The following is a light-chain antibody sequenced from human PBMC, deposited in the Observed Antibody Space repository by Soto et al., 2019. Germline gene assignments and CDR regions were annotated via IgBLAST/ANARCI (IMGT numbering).Light chain of an antibody. V-gene: IGKV1-5*01. J-gene: IGKJ1*01. CDR2: DAS. CDR3: HLYNIYWT. CDR1: QSISSW. Sequence: DIQMTQSPSTLSASVGDRVTITCRASQSISSWLAWYQQKPWKAPKLLIYDASSLESGVPASFSGSGSGTEFTLAISSLQPDDFANYYCHLYNIYWTFGQGTKVEIK.